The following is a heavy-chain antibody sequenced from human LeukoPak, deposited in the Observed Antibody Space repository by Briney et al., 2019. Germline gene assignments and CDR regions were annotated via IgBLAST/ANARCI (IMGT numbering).Heavy chain of an antibody. CDR2: INYSGNT. CDR3: ASGYSYDLFDY. J-gene: IGHJ4*02. V-gene: IGHV4-39*07. CDR1: GGSISSSSYY. D-gene: IGHD5-18*01. Sequence: SETLSLTCTVSGGSISSSSYYWGWIRQPPGKGLRWIGSINYSGNTYYNPSLKSRVTISVDTSKNQFSLKLSSVTAADTAVYYCASGYSYDLFDYWGQGTLVTVSS.